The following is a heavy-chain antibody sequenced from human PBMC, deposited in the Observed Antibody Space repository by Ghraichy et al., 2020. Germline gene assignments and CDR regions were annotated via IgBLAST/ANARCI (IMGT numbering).Heavy chain of an antibody. J-gene: IGHJ4*02. D-gene: IGHD3-22*01. CDR1: GGSINSSSYY. Sequence: GSLRLSCTVSGGSINSSSYYWGWIRQPPGKGLEWIGSIYYSGSTYYNPSLKSRVTISVDTSKNQFSLKLSSVTAADTAVYYCARYGRNYYDRSGFDYWGQGTLVTVSS. V-gene: IGHV4-39*01. CDR3: ARYGRNYYDRSGFDY. CDR2: IYYSGST.